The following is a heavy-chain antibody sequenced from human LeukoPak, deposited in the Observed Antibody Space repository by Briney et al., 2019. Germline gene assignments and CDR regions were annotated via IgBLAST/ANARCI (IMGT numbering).Heavy chain of an antibody. CDR1: GFTFSSYT. CDR2: ISSSSSYI. D-gene: IGHD1-26*01. CDR3: ARATWDPNYYYYMDV. J-gene: IGHJ6*03. Sequence: GGSLRLSCAASGFTFSSYTMKWVRQAPGKGLEWVSSISSSSSYIYYADSVKGRFTISRDNAKNSLFLQMNSLRAEDTAVYFCARATWDPNYYYYMDVWGKGATVTISS. V-gene: IGHV3-21*01.